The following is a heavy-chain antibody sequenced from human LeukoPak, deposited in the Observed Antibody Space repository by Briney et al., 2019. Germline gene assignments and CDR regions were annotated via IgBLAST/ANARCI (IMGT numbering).Heavy chain of an antibody. Sequence: GASVKVSCKASGGTFSSYAISWVRQAPGQGLEWMGGIIPIFGTANYAQKFQGRVTITADKSTSTAYMELSSLRSEDTAVYYCARDRGIAVAGTGDFDYWGQGTLVTASS. V-gene: IGHV1-69*06. D-gene: IGHD6-19*01. CDR2: IIPIFGTA. J-gene: IGHJ4*02. CDR3: ARDRGIAVAGTGDFDY. CDR1: GGTFSSYA.